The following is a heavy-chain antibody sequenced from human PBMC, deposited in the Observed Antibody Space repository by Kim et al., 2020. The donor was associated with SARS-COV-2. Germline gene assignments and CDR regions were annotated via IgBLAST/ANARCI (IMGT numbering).Heavy chain of an antibody. J-gene: IGHJ4*02. CDR2: TYYRSKWYN. CDR3: ARALTRWEQYFDWLLFHFDY. D-gene: IGHD3-9*01. V-gene: IGHV6-1*01. CDR1: GDSVSSNSAA. Sequence: SQTLSLTCAISGDSVSSNSAAWNWIRQSPSRGLEWLGRTYYRSKWYNDYAVSVKSRITINPDTSKNQFSLQLNSVTPEDTAVYYCARALTRWEQYFDWLLFHFDYWGQGTLVTVSS.